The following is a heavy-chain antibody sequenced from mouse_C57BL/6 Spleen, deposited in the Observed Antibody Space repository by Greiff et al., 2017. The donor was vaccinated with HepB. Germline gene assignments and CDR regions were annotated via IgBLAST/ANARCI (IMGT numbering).Heavy chain of an antibody. CDR1: GYAFSSSW. CDR3: ARDTTVVDYAMDY. V-gene: IGHV1-82*01. Sequence: VQLQQSGPELVKPGASVKISCKASGYAFSSSWMNWVKQRPGKGLEWIGRIYPGDGDTNYNGKFKGKATLTADKSSSTAYMQLSSLTSEDSAVYFCARDTTVVDYAMDYWGQGTSVTVSS. J-gene: IGHJ4*01. D-gene: IGHD1-1*01. CDR2: IYPGDGDT.